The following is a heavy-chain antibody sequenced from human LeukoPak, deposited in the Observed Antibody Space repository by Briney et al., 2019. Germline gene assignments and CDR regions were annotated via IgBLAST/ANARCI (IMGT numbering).Heavy chain of an antibody. D-gene: IGHD2-21*02. CDR1: GFTFSDYY. V-gene: IGHV3-11*01. CDR2: ISSSGSTI. J-gene: IGHJ4*02. Sequence: GGSLRLSCAASGFTFSDYYMSWIRQAPGKGLEWVSYISSSGSTIYYADSVKGRFTISRDNSKNTLYLQMNSLRAEDTAVYYCAKLVVTATLYFDYWGQGTLVTVSS. CDR3: AKLVVTATLYFDY.